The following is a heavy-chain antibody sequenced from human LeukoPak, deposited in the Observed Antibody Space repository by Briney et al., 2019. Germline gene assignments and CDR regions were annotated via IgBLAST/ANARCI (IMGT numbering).Heavy chain of an antibody. V-gene: IGHV4-39*01. Sequence: SETLSLTCTVSGGSISSSSYYWGWIRQPPGKGLEWIGSVYSGGSTYYKPSLKSRVTISVDTSKNQFSLRLSSVTAADTAVYYCARNADVAVASVKFDYCGQGTLVTVSS. CDR2: VYSGGST. CDR1: GGSISSSSYY. D-gene: IGHD6-19*01. CDR3: ARNADVAVASVKFDY. J-gene: IGHJ4*02.